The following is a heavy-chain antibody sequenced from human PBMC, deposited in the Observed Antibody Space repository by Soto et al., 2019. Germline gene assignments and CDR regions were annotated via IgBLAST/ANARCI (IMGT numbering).Heavy chain of an antibody. Sequence: SETLSLTCTVSGGSISSYYWSWIRQPAGKGLEWIGRIYTSGSTNYNPSLKGRVTMSVDTSKNQFSLKLSSVTAADTAVYYCARGARGSSWTKYYFDYWGQGTLVTVSS. CDR2: IYTSGST. D-gene: IGHD6-13*01. CDR1: GGSISSYY. CDR3: ARGARGSSWTKYYFDY. J-gene: IGHJ4*02. V-gene: IGHV4-4*07.